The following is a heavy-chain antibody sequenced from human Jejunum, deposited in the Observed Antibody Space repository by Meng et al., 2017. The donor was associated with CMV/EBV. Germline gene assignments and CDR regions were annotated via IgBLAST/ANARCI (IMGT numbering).Heavy chain of an antibody. J-gene: IGHJ4*02. V-gene: IGHV4-31*02. Sequence: NGGFYWIWIRQYPGKGLEWIGYIYYTGTTFYNPSLQSRVTISIDTSKNHFSLSLSSVTAADTAVYYCARGDYSASGNYYTGVYSFDYWGQGTLVTVSS. CDR1: NGGFY. CDR2: IYYTGTT. CDR3: ARGDYSASGNYYTGVYSFDY. D-gene: IGHD3-10*01.